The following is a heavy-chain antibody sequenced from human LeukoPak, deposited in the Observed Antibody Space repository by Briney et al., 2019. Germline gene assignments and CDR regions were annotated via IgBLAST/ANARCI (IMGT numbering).Heavy chain of an antibody. V-gene: IGHV4-39*07. Sequence: SETLSLTCTVSGGSISSSSYYWGWIRQPPGKGLEWIGSIYYSGSTYYNPSLKGRVTISVDTSKNQFSLKLSSVTAADTAVYYCASPHWGKFDYWGQGTLVTVSS. CDR2: IYYSGST. J-gene: IGHJ4*02. CDR3: ASPHWGKFDY. D-gene: IGHD3-16*01. CDR1: GGSISSSSYY.